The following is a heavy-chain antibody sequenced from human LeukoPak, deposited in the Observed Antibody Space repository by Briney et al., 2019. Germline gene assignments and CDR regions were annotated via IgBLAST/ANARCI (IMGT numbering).Heavy chain of an antibody. Sequence: GGSLRLSCAASGFTFSSYSMNWVRQAPGKGLEWVSSISSSSSYIYYADSVKGRFTISRDNAKNSLYLQMNSLRAEDTAVYYCARRGIAAADNNFDYWGQGTLVTVSS. CDR1: GFTFSSYS. J-gene: IGHJ4*02. CDR3: ARRGIAAADNNFDY. D-gene: IGHD6-13*01. V-gene: IGHV3-21*01. CDR2: ISSSSSYI.